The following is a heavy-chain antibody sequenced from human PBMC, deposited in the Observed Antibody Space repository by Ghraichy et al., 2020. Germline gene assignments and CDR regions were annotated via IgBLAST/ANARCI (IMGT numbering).Heavy chain of an antibody. J-gene: IGHJ6*02. D-gene: IGHD5-18*01. CDR2: IYSGGST. CDR1: GFTVSSNY. Sequence: GSSLRLSCAASGFTVSSNYMSWVRQAPGKGLEWVSVIYSGGSTYYADSVRGRFTISRDNSKNTLYLQMNSLRAEDTAVYYCARDIASYGYYYYYGMDVWGQGTTVTVSS. V-gene: IGHV3-53*01. CDR3: ARDIASYGYYYYYGMDV.